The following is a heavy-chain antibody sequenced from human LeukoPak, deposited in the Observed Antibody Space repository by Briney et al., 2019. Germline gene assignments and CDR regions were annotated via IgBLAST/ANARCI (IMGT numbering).Heavy chain of an antibody. Sequence: PGGSLRLSCAASGFTFNTYWMTWVRQASGKGLEWVANINGDSNEKYYVDSVKGRFTISRDTVKKSLYLQMNSLRAEDTAMYYCVRGRYCTSGSCYFDSWGQGTLVTVSS. V-gene: IGHV3-7*03. J-gene: IGHJ4*02. D-gene: IGHD2-15*01. CDR3: VRGRYCTSGSCYFDS. CDR1: GFTFNTYW. CDR2: INGDSNEK.